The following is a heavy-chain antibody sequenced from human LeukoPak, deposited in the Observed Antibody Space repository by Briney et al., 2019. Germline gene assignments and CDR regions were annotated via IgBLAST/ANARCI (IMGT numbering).Heavy chain of an antibody. Sequence: GGSPRLSCAASGFTFNNAWMNWVRQAPGKGLEWVGRIKSKTGGETTDYAAPVKGRFAISREDSKNTLYLQMNSLKTEDTAVYYCTTATGSGSYYMGFDYWGQGTLVTVSS. CDR1: GFTFNNAW. D-gene: IGHD3-10*01. CDR3: TTATGSGSYYMGFDY. CDR2: IKSKTGGETT. V-gene: IGHV3-15*07. J-gene: IGHJ4*02.